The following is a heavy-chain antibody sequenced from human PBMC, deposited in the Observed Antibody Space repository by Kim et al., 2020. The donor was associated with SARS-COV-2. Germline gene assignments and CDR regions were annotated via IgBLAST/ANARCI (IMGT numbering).Heavy chain of an antibody. CDR3: ASHFASTSQRASFDY. CDR1: GFTFSRYW. CDR2: IKQDGSEK. J-gene: IGHJ4*01. Sequence: GGSLRLSCAASGFTFSRYWMSWVRQAPGKGLEWVANIKQDGSEKDYVDSVKGRFTISRDNAGYSLFLQMNILRAEDTAVYYCASHFASTSQRASFDYCG. V-gene: IGHV3-7*01.